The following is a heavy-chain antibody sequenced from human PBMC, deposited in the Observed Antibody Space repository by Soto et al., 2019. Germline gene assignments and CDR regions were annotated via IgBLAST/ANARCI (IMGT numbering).Heavy chain of an antibody. V-gene: IGHV5-10-1*01. CDR1: GYSFTSYW. D-gene: IGHD6-19*01. J-gene: IGHJ4*02. CDR3: ASTYSSGWYEPSYYFDY. CDR2: IDPSDSYT. Sequence: GESLKISCKGSGYSFTSYWISWVRQMPGKGLEWMGRIDPSDSYTNYSPSFQGHVTISADKSISTAYLQWSSLKASDTAMYYCASTYSSGWYEPSYYFDYWGQGTLVTVSS.